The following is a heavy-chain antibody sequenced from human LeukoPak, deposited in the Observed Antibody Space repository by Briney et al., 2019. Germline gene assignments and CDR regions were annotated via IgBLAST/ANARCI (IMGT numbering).Heavy chain of an antibody. Sequence: PGGSLRLSCAASGFTFSSYEMNWVRQAPGRGLEWVSYITSSGSTIYYADSVKGRFTISRDNAKNSLYLQMNSLRAEDMAVYYRARGGSYSRAFDIWGQGTMVTVSS. CDR2: ITSSGSTI. J-gene: IGHJ3*02. CDR1: GFTFSSYE. V-gene: IGHV3-48*03. CDR3: ARGGSYSRAFDI. D-gene: IGHD1-26*01.